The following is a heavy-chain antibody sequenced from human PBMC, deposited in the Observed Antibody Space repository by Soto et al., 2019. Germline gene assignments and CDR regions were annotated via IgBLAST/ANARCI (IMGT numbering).Heavy chain of an antibody. CDR1: GFTFSSSG. CDR3: ARDGDVNTGFGKDY. CDR2: TWHVGGNK. D-gene: IGHD3-16*01. J-gene: IGHJ4*02. Sequence: GGSLRLSCAASGFTFSSSGMHWVRQAPGKGLEWVAFTWHVGGNKYYADSVKGRFTISRDNSKNRRYLQTASLSAEDTAMYYCARDGDVNTGFGKDYWGQGTLVTVSS. V-gene: IGHV3-33*01.